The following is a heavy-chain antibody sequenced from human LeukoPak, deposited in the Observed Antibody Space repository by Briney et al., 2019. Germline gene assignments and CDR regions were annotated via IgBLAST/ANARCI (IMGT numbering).Heavy chain of an antibody. CDR2: ISSSGYTI. V-gene: IGHV3-48*01. J-gene: IGHJ6*03. D-gene: IGHD4-11*01. CDR3: ARGVPKTSYYYYYMDV. Sequence: GGPLRLSCEVSGFTCSDYSMNWVRQAPGKGLEWVSYISSSGYTINYADSVKGRFTISRDNAKNSLYLQMNSLRAEDTAVYYCARGVPKTSYYYYYMDVWGKGTTVTVFS. CDR1: GFTCSDYS.